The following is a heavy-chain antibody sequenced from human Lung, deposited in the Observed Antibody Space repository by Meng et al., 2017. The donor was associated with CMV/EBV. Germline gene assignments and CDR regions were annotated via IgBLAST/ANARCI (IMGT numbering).Heavy chain of an antibody. Sequence: DGQVVESWVGLVQPGESLRLSCVASGFIFSSYWMHWVRQSPGKGLVWVARINSGGTTTTYADSVKGRFTISRDNAKNTLYLQMNSLRGEDTAVYYCARDVMGWFDPWGQGALVTVSS. CDR2: INSGGTTT. V-gene: IGHV3-74*01. J-gene: IGHJ5*02. CDR3: ARDVMGWFDP. D-gene: IGHD2-8*01. CDR1: GFIFSSYW.